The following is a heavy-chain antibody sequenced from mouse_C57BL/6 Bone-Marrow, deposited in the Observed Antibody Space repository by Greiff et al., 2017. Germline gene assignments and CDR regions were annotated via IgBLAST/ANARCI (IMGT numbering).Heavy chain of an antibody. CDR1: GYTFTSYD. J-gene: IGHJ1*03. CDR2: SFPRDGST. V-gene: IGHV1-85*01. D-gene: IGHD1-1*01. CDR3: ARDYGSSYWYFDV. Sequence: QVQLQQSGPELVKPGASVKLSCKASGYTFTSYDINWVQQRPGQGLAWIGWSFPRDGSTKYNEKFKGKATLTVDTASSTAYMELHSLTSEDSAVYFCARDYGSSYWYFDVWGTGTTVTVSS.